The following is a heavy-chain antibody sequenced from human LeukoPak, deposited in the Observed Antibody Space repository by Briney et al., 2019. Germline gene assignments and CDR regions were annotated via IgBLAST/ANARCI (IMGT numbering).Heavy chain of an antibody. J-gene: IGHJ3*02. Sequence: GGSLRLSCAASGFTFNSYWMHWVRQVPGKWLVCVSHFNCDGSRTTYADSVKGRFTISRDNAKNTLYLQMNSLRAEDTAVYYCARDRYADYGGSYDAFDIWGQGTMVTVSS. CDR3: ARDRYADYGGSYDAFDI. CDR2: FNCDGSRT. V-gene: IGHV3-74*01. CDR1: GFTFNSYW. D-gene: IGHD4-23*01.